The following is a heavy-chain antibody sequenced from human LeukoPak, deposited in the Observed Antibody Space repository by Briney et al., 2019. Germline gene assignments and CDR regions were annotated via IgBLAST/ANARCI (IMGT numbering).Heavy chain of an antibody. CDR2: INHSGST. V-gene: IGHV4-34*01. CDR1: GGSFSGYY. Sequence: PSETLSHTCAVYGGSFSGYYWSWIRQPPGKGLEWIGEINHSGSTNYNPSLKSRVTISVDTSKNQFSLKLSSVTAADTAVYYCARGPSRYSSGWYNLRFDYWGQGTLVTVSS. D-gene: IGHD6-19*01. CDR3: ARGPSRYSSGWYNLRFDY. J-gene: IGHJ4*02.